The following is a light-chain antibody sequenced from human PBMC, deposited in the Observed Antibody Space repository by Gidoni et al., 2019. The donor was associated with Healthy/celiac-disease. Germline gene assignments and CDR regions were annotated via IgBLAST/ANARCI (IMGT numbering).Light chain of an antibody. J-gene: IGLJ3*02. CDR3: TSRDSSGNHWV. V-gene: IGLV3-19*01. Sequence: SSELPQDPAVSVALGQTVRITCQGDSLRSYYASWYQQKPGQAPVLVIYGKNNRPSGIPDRFSGSSSGNTACLTITGAHAEDEADYYCTSRDSSGNHWVFGGGTKLTVL. CDR1: SLRSYY. CDR2: GKN.